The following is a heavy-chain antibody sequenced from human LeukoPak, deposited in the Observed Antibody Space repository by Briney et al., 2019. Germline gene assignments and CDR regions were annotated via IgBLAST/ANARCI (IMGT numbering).Heavy chain of an antibody. CDR2: IKQDGSEK. D-gene: IGHD3-22*01. V-gene: IGHV3-7*01. J-gene: IGHJ4*02. Sequence: GGSLRLSCAASGFTFSSYWMSWVRQAPGKGLEWVANIKQDGSEKNYVDSVKGRFTISRDNAKNSLYLQMNSLRAEDTAVYYCARVLDSSGYPFDYWGQGTLVTVSS. CDR3: ARVLDSSGYPFDY. CDR1: GFTFSSYW.